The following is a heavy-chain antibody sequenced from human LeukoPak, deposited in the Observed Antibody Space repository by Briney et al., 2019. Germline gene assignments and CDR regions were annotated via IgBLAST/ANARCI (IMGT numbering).Heavy chain of an antibody. CDR3: VHGGPIEYCSSISCVTYFDY. D-gene: IGHD2-2*01. CDR1: GFSLITSGVG. V-gene: IGHV2-5*01. Sequence: SGPTLVKPTQTLTLTCTFSGFSLITSGVGVGWIRQPPGKALEWLALIYWNDDKRYSPSLKSRLTITKDTSKNQVVLTMTNMDPVDTATYYCVHGGPIEYCSSISCVTYFDYWGQGTLVTVSS. CDR2: IYWNDDK. J-gene: IGHJ4*02.